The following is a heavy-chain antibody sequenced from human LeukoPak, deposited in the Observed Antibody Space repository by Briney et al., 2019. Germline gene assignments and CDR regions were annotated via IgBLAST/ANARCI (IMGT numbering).Heavy chain of an antibody. CDR1: GGSISSSSYY. CDR3: ARALLVPAAIDYFDY. J-gene: IGHJ4*02. D-gene: IGHD2-2*02. Sequence: SETLSLICTVSGGSISSSSYYWGWLRQPPGKGLEWIGSIYYSGSTYYNPSLKSRVTISVDTSKNQFSLKLSSVTAADAAVYYCARALLVPAAIDYFDYWGQGTLVAVSS. CDR2: IYYSGST. V-gene: IGHV4-39*07.